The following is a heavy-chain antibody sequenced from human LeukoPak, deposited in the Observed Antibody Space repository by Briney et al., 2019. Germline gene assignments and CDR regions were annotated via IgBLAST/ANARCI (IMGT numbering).Heavy chain of an antibody. J-gene: IGHJ6*03. V-gene: IGHV3-23*01. Sequence: GGSLRLSCAASGFTFRTYAMNWVRQAPGKGLEWVSGIGVSGTSTYYADSVKGRFTTSRDNSKNTLYLQINSLRAEDTAVYYCATALLRASTYMDVWGKGTTVTVSS. CDR1: GFTFRTYA. CDR2: IGVSGTST. D-gene: IGHD1-1*01. CDR3: ATALLRASTYMDV.